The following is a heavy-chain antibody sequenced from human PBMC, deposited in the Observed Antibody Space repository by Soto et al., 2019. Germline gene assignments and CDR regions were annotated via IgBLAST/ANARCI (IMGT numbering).Heavy chain of an antibody. D-gene: IGHD3-22*01. J-gene: IGHJ4*02. V-gene: IGHV4-30-2*01. CDR3: GRGYYDSSGYSSGEFDY. CDR2: ICHSGST. Sequence: SETLSLTCAVSGGSISSGGYSWSWIRQPPGKGLEWIVYICHSGSTYYNPNLKSRVTISVDKTKNHFSLKLSSVTAADMSVYYCGRGYYDSSGYSSGEFDYWGQGTLVTVSS. CDR1: GGSISSGGYS.